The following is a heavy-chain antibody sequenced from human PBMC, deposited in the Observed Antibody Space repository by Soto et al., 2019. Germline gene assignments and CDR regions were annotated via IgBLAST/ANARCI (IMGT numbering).Heavy chain of an antibody. V-gene: IGHV3-7*04. D-gene: IGHD6-19*01. Sequence: ESVGGLVQPGGSLRLSCAVSGFTFSNYWMHWVRQAPGKGLEWVANIKQDGSEKYYVDSVKGRFTISRDNAKSSLYLQMNSLRADDTAVYFCVRAVAANEAYWGQGTLVAVSS. J-gene: IGHJ4*02. CDR3: VRAVAANEAY. CDR2: IKQDGSEK. CDR1: GFTFSNYW.